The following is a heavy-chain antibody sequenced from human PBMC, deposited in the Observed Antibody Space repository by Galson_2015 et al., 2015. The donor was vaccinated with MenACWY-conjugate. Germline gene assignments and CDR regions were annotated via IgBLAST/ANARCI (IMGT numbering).Heavy chain of an antibody. CDR2: IYFKGGT. J-gene: IGHJ4*02. CDR3: VREYVLDWLLYRNFDY. V-gene: IGHV4-39*07. CDR1: CGPLSSSWYF. Sequence: SGNPFPPLTVFCGPLSSSWYFLGRVRPPPRKGAGWVGGIYFKGGTYQNPSLKSRVTITVDTSKNQYSLKLSSVTAADTAIYYCVREYVLDWLLYRNFDYWGQGTLVTVSS. D-gene: IGHD3/OR15-3a*01.